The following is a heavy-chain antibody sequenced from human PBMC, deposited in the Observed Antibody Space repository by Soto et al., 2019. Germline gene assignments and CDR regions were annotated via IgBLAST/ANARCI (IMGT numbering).Heavy chain of an antibody. CDR3: AHRVLRTVFGLVTTTAIYFDF. D-gene: IGHD3-3*01. CDR2: IYWDDDK. V-gene: IGHV2-5*02. CDR1: GFSLTTSGVG. J-gene: IGHJ4*02. Sequence: QITLKESGPTVVKPTETLTLTCTFSGFSLTTSGVGVGWVRQSPGKAPEWLALIYWDDDKRYSTSLKSRLTITKDTSKNQVVLTMANVDPADTATYYCAHRVLRTVFGLVTTTAIYFDFWGQGTPVVVSP.